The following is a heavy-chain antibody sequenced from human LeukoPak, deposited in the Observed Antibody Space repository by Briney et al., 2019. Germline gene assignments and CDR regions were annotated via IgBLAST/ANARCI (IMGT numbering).Heavy chain of an antibody. V-gene: IGHV3-23*01. CDR1: GFTFSSYA. Sequence: GGSLRLSCAAPGFTFSSYAMSWVRQAPGKGLEWVSAISGSGGSTYYADSVKGRFTISRDNSKNTLYLQMNSLRAEDTAVYYCAKKSLLWFGELSEFDYWGQGTLVTVSS. CDR2: ISGSGGST. D-gene: IGHD3-10*01. J-gene: IGHJ4*02. CDR3: AKKSLLWFGELSEFDY.